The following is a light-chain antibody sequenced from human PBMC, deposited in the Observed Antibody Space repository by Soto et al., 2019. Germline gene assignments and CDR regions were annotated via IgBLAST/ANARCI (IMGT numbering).Light chain of an antibody. V-gene: IGKV1-39*01. Sequence: DIQMTQSPSSLSASVGDRVTITCRASQSISSYLNWYQQKPGKAPKLLIYAASTLKSGVPSRFSGSGSGTEFTLTITSLQPDDFATYYCQQYYSYYTFGQGTKLEIK. CDR3: QQYYSYYT. CDR1: QSISSY. J-gene: IGKJ2*01. CDR2: AAS.